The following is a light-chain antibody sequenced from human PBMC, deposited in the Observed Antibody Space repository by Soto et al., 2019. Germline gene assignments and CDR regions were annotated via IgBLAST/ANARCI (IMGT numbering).Light chain of an antibody. Sequence: QSALTQTPSASGTPGQRVTISCSGSSSNIGSHFVYWYQQLPGTAPKLLTYRNNQRPSGVPDRFSGSKSGTSASLAIRGLRSEDEADYYCAAWDDSLSGLCVFGTGTKVTV. CDR3: AAWDDSLSGLCV. CDR1: SSNIGSHF. CDR2: RNN. V-gene: IGLV1-47*01. J-gene: IGLJ1*01.